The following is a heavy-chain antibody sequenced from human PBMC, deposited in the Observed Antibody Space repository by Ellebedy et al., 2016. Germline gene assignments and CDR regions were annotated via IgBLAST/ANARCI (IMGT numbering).Heavy chain of an antibody. D-gene: IGHD4-17*01. CDR3: TTGFNPHYGDFFDY. CDR1: GFTFSNAW. CDR2: IKTKTEGGTT. Sequence: GGSLRLXXAASGFTFSNAWMSWVRQAPGKGLEWVGRIKTKTEGGTTDYAAPVKGRFTVSRDDSKNTLFLQMNSLKIEDTAVYYCTTGFNPHYGDFFDYWGQGTLVTVSS. V-gene: IGHV3-15*01. J-gene: IGHJ4*02.